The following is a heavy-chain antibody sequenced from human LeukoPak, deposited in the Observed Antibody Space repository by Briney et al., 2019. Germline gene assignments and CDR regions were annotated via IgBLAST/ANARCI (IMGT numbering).Heavy chain of an antibody. CDR2: IYYSGST. Sequence: SETLSLTCTVSGGSISSYYWSWIRQPPGKGLEWIGYIYYSGSTNYYPSLKSRVTISVDTSKNQFSLKLSSVTAADTAVYYCARDRSDYYGSGSHFDYWGQGTLVTVSS. J-gene: IGHJ4*02. CDR1: GGSISSYY. D-gene: IGHD3-10*01. CDR3: ARDRSDYYGSGSHFDY. V-gene: IGHV4-59*01.